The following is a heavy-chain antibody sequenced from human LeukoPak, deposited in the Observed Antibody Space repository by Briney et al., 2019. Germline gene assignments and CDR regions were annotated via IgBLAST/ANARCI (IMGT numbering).Heavy chain of an antibody. CDR1: GFTFGDYA. CDR2: IRSKAYGGTT. D-gene: IGHD4-17*01. V-gene: IGHV3-49*04. J-gene: IGHJ3*02. Sequence: QPGRSLRLSCTASGFTFGDYAMSWVRQAPGKGLEWVGFIRSKAYGGTTEYAASVKGRFTISRDDSKSIAYLQMNSLKTEDTAVYYCTRDLNYGDYVSYDAFDIWGQGTMVTVSS. CDR3: TRDLNYGDYVSYDAFDI.